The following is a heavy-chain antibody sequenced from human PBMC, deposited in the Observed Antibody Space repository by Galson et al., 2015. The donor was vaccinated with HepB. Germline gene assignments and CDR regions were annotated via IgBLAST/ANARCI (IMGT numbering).Heavy chain of an antibody. D-gene: IGHD6-13*01. CDR3: ARIRDWGSSWYEGVEDY. V-gene: IGHV2-70*11. Sequence: PALVKPTQTLTLTCTFSGFSLSTSGMCVSWIRQPPGKALEWLARIDWDDDKYYSTSLKTRLTISKDTSKNQVVLTMTNMDPVDTATYYCARIRDWGSSWYEGVEDYWGQGTLVTVSS. CDR2: IDWDDDK. J-gene: IGHJ4*02. CDR1: GFSLSTSGMC.